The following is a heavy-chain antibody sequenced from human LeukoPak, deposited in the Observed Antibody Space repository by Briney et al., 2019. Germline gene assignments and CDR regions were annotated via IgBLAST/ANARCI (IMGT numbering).Heavy chain of an antibody. D-gene: IGHD6-19*01. J-gene: IGHJ5*02. V-gene: IGHV4-39*07. CDR2: MSYSGHT. CDR1: GDSIGRINYF. Sequence: SETLSLTCTISGDSIGRINYFWGWIRQAPGKGLEWIVSMSYSGHTYYNPSLKSRVTISVDTSKNQFSLKLSSVTAADTAVYYCARDRNLLGWADPWGQGTLVTVSS. CDR3: ARDRNLLGWADP.